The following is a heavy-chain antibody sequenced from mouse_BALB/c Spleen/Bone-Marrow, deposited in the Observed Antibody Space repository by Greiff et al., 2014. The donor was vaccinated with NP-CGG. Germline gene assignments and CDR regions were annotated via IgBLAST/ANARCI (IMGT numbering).Heavy chain of an antibody. CDR3: ARKDYYGSSNFDY. CDR2: ISYSGST. J-gene: IGHJ2*01. D-gene: IGHD1-1*01. V-gene: IGHV3-2*02. CDR1: GNSITSDYA. Sequence: EVNLVESGPGLVKPSQSLSLTCTVTGNSITSDYAWNWIRQFPGNKPEWMGYISYSGSTSYNPSLKSRISITRDTSKNQFFLQLNSVTTEDTATYYCARKDYYGSSNFDYWGQGTTLTVSS.